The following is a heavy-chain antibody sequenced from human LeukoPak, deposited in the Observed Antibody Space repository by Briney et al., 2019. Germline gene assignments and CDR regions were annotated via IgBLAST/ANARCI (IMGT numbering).Heavy chain of an antibody. CDR2: MNPNSGNT. CDR1: GYTFTGYD. V-gene: IGHV1-8*01. CDR3: ARGLRFLEWLLSWFDP. Sequence: ASVKVSCKASGYTFTGYDINWVRQATGQGLEWMGWMNPNSGNTGYAQKFQGRVTMTRNTSISTAYMELSSLRSEDTAVYYCARGLRFLEWLLSWFDPWAQGTLVTVSS. D-gene: IGHD3-3*01. J-gene: IGHJ5*02.